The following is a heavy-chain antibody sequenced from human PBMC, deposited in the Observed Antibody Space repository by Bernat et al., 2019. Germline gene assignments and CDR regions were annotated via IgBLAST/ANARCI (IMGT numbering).Heavy chain of an antibody. V-gene: IGHV3-30-3*01. Sequence: QVQLVESGGGVVQPGRSLRLSCAASGFTFSSYAMHWVRQAPGKGLEWVAVISYDGSNKYYADSVKGRVTISRDNSKNTLYLQMNSLRAEDTAVYYCARDYGSGAFDYWGQGTLVTVSS. CDR2: ISYDGSNK. CDR1: GFTFSSYA. D-gene: IGHD3-10*01. CDR3: ARDYGSGAFDY. J-gene: IGHJ4*02.